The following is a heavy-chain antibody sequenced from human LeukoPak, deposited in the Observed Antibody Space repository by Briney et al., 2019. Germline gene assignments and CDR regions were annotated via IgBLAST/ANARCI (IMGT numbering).Heavy chain of an antibody. Sequence: GGSLRLSCPASGFTVSSNYMSWVRQAPGKGLEWVSVIYSGGSTYYADSVKGRFTISRDNSKNTLYLQMNSLRAEDTAVYYCARDYYDSSGAGSLWGQGTLVTVSS. CDR2: IYSGGST. V-gene: IGHV3-66*02. D-gene: IGHD3-22*01. CDR3: ARDYYDSSGAGSL. CDR1: GFTVSSNY. J-gene: IGHJ4*02.